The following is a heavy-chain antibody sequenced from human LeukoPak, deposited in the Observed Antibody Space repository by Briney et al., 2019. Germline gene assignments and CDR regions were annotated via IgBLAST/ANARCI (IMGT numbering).Heavy chain of an antibody. CDR3: ARDSGGWYGWFDP. D-gene: IGHD6-19*01. CDR1: GFTFNSDS. J-gene: IGHJ5*02. CDR2: ISPTSSYI. V-gene: IGHV3-21*01. Sequence: GGSLRLSCTASGFTFNSDSMNWVRQAPGKGLEWVSSISPTSSYIYYADSVKGRFTVSRDNAKNSLFLQMNSLRAEDTAVYYCARDSGGWYGWFDPWGQGTLVTVSS.